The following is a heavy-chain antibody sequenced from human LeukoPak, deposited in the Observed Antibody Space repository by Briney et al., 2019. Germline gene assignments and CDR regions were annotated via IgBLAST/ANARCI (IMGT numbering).Heavy chain of an antibody. CDR3: ATAATSPIPGAATYPDF. V-gene: IGHV4-4*07. CDR1: GGSMSSHY. J-gene: IGHJ4*02. D-gene: IGHD2-8*02. CDR2: VFASGRV. Sequence: SETLSLTCTVSGGSMSSHYWSWIRQPAGKGLEGIGRVFASGRVNYSPSLMSRVTTSLDMSKNQVSLKLTSVTAADTAIYYCATAATSPIPGAATYPDFWGQGTLVTVSS.